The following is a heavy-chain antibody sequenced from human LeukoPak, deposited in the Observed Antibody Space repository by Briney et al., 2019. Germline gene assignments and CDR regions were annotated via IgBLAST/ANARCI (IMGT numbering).Heavy chain of an antibody. Sequence: GGSLRLSCAASGFTFSSYAMHWVRQAPGKGLEWVAVISYDGNNKKYTDSVKGRFTISRDNSKNTLYLQVNSLRAEDTAVYYCAKEKALVVITYFDYWGQGTLVTVSS. D-gene: IGHD3-22*01. V-gene: IGHV3-30-3*01. CDR1: GFTFSSYA. J-gene: IGHJ4*02. CDR2: ISYDGNNK. CDR3: AKEKALVVITYFDY.